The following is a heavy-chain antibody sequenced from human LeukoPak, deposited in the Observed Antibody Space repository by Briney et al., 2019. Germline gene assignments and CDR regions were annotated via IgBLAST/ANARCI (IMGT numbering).Heavy chain of an antibody. Sequence: GGSLRLSCAASGFTFSNYYMNWVRQAPGKGLEWVSSITGGSSYIYYADSVKGRFTISRDNAKNSLYLQMNSLRAEDTAVYYCAKGQRGYNYGDYVMDVWGKGTTVSVSS. CDR2: ITGGSSYI. CDR3: AKGQRGYNYGDYVMDV. J-gene: IGHJ6*04. D-gene: IGHD5-18*01. CDR1: GFTFSNYY. V-gene: IGHV3-21*01.